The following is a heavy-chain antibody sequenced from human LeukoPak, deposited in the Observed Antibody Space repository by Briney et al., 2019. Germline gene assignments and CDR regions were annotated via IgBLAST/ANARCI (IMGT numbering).Heavy chain of an antibody. J-gene: IGHJ3*02. V-gene: IGHV1-69*13. D-gene: IGHD3-3*02. CDR2: IIPIFGTA. CDR3: ARNSPHFWSGYPKADAFDI. Sequence: ASVKVSCKASGGTFSSHAISWVRQAPGQGLEWMGGIIPIFGTANYAQKFQGRVTITADESTSTAYMELSSLRSEDTAVYYCARNSPHFWSGYPKADAFDIWGQGTMVTVSS. CDR1: GGTFSSHA.